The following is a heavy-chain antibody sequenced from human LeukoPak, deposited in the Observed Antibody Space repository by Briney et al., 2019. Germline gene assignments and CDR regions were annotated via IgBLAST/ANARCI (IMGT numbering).Heavy chain of an antibody. CDR1: GYTFTGYY. CDR2: INPSGGST. D-gene: IGHD2-2*01. J-gene: IGHJ4*02. Sequence: ASVKVSCKASGYTFTGYYMHWVRQAPGQGLEWMGIINPSGGSTSYAQKFQGRVTMTRDTSTSTVYMELSSLRSEDTAVYYCARFREYCSSTSCRGFDYWGQGTLVTVSS. V-gene: IGHV1-46*01. CDR3: ARFREYCSSTSCRGFDY.